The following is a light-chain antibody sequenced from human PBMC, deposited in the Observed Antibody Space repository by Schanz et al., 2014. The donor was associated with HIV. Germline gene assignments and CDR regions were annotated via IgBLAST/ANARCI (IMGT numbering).Light chain of an antibody. CDR2: EVH. Sequence: QSALTQPASVSGSPGQSITISCTGTNSDVGGYNYVSWYQHHPAEPPKLIIYEVHKRPSGVPNRFSGSKSGNTASLTVSGLQADDEADYYCSSYSSESRPYVFGTGTQLTVL. CDR3: SSYSSESRPYV. V-gene: IGLV2-14*01. J-gene: IGLJ1*01. CDR1: NSDVGGYNY.